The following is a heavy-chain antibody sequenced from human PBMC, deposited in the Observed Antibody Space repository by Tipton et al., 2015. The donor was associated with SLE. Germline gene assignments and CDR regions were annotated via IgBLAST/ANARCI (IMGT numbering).Heavy chain of an antibody. Sequence: TLSLTCTVSGGSISSSSYYWSWIRQPPGKGLEWIGYIYYSGSTNYNPSLKSRVTISVDTSKNQFSLKLSSVTAADTAVYYCARVPVARPYFDYWGQGTLVTVSS. J-gene: IGHJ4*02. CDR3: ARVPVARPYFDY. D-gene: IGHD2-15*01. V-gene: IGHV4-61*01. CDR1: GGSISSSSYY. CDR2: IYYSGST.